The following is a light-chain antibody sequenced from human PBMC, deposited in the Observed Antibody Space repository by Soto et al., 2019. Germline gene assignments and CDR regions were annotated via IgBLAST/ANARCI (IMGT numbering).Light chain of an antibody. J-gene: IGKJ5*01. CDR1: RDISTF. CDR3: QQLYTLPFT. Sequence: DIQLTQSPSLLSASIGDRVTITCRASRDISTFLAWYQQKPGKAPKLLIYEASTLQSGVPSRFSGSGSGTEFTLTISGLLPEDFAAYHCQQLYTLPFTFGQGTRLEI. V-gene: IGKV1-9*01. CDR2: EAS.